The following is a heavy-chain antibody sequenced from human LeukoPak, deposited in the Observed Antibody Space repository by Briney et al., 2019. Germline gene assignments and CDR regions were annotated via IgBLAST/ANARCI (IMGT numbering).Heavy chain of an antibody. D-gene: IGHD4-17*01. J-gene: IGHJ3*02. CDR1: GFTFSNAW. Sequence: PGGSLRLSCAASGFTFSNAWVSWVRQAPGKGLEWVGRIKSKTDGGTTDYAAPVKGRFTISRDNSKNTLYLQMNSLRAEDTAVYYCARVDGDYWSFDIWGQGTMVTVSS. CDR3: ARVDGDYWSFDI. V-gene: IGHV3-15*01. CDR2: IKSKTDGGTT.